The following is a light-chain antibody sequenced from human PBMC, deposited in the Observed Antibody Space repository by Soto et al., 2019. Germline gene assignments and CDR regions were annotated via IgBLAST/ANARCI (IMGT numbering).Light chain of an antibody. CDR1: SGDVGNRNL. Sequence: QSALTQPASVSGSPGQSITIFCTGTSGDVGNRNLVSWYQHHPGEAPQLIVFEGDKRPSGVSVRFSGSKSGNTASLTISGLQTEDEADYYCSSYTSSSILFGTGTKVTVL. CDR2: EGD. CDR3: SSYTSSSIL. V-gene: IGLV2-14*02. J-gene: IGLJ1*01.